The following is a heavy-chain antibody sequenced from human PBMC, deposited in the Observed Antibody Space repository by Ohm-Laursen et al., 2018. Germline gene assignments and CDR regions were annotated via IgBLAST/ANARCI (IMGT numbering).Heavy chain of an antibody. CDR3: ARLDGWEGGLDAFDI. Sequence: ESLKISCKGSGYSFTSYWIGWVRQVPGKGLEWMGIIYPGDSDTRYSPSFQGQVTISADKSISTAYLQWSSLKDSDTAMYYCARLDGWEGGLDAFDIWGQGTMVTVSS. V-gene: IGHV5-51*01. CDR2: IYPGDSDT. J-gene: IGHJ3*02. D-gene: IGHD1-26*01. CDR1: GYSFTSYW.